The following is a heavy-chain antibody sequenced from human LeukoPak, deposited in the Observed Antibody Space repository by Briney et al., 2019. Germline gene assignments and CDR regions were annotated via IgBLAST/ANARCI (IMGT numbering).Heavy chain of an antibody. CDR2: IKQDGSTK. D-gene: IGHD5-24*01. CDR3: ANGVYYCYMDV. CDR1: GFTFSSYW. V-gene: IGHV3-7*03. Sequence: QPGESLRLSCAASGFTFSSYWMSWVRQAPGKGLEWVANIKQDGSTKYYVDSVKGRFTISRDNAKNTLYLQMNSLRAEDTAVYYCANGVYYCYMDVWGKGTTVTVSS. J-gene: IGHJ6*03.